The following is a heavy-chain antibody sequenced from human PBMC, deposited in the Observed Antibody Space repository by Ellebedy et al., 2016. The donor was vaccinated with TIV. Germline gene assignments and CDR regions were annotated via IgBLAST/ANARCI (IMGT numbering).Heavy chain of an antibody. J-gene: IGHJ3*02. D-gene: IGHD2-21*01. CDR2: ISGSGGST. CDR1: GFTFSSYA. Sequence: GESLKISXAASGFTFSSYAMSWVRQAPGKGLEWVSAISGSGGSTYYADSVKGRFTISRDNSKNTLYLQMNSLRAEDTAVYYCAKDPHIVGEEGAFDIWGQGTMVTVSS. V-gene: IGHV3-23*01. CDR3: AKDPHIVGEEGAFDI.